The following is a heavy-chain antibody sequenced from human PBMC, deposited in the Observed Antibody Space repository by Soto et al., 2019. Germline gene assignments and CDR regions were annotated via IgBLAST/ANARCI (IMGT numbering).Heavy chain of an antibody. CDR1: GGSFSGYY. V-gene: IGHV4-34*01. CDR2: INHSGST. J-gene: IGHJ4*02. CDR3: ARGGRYSGYDSRIAAAGPFDY. D-gene: IGHD5-12*01. Sequence: QVQLQQWGAGLLKPSETLSLTCAVYGGSFSGYYWSWIRQPPGKGLEWIWEINHSGSTNYNPSLKSRVTISVDTSKNQFSLKLSSVTAADTAVYYWARGGRYSGYDSRIAAAGPFDYWGQGTLVTVSS.